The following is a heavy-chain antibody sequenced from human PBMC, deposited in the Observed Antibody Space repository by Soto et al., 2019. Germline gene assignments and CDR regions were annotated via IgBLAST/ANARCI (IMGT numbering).Heavy chain of an antibody. CDR3: ARGGGGQWLVFDYFDY. CDR1: GFTFSSYG. Sequence: QVQLVESGGGVVQPGRSLRLSCAASGFTFSSYGMHWVRQAPGKGLEWVAVIWYDGSNKYYADSVKGRFTISRDNSKNTLYLQMNRLRAEDTAVYYCARGGGGQWLVFDYFDYWGQGTLVTVSS. V-gene: IGHV3-33*01. D-gene: IGHD6-19*01. CDR2: IWYDGSNK. J-gene: IGHJ4*02.